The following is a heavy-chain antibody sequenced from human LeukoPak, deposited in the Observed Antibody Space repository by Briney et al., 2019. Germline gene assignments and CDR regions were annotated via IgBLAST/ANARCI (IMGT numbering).Heavy chain of an antibody. J-gene: IGHJ5*02. V-gene: IGHV1-18*01. D-gene: IGHD2-15*01. CDR1: GYTFTSYG. Sequence: ASVKVPCKASGYTFTSYGISWVRQAPGQGLEWMGWISAYNGNTNYAQKLQGRVTMTTDTSTSTAYMELRSLRSDDTAVYYCARGPRIVVVVAATTQRFDPWGQGTLVTVSS. CDR2: ISAYNGNT. CDR3: ARGPRIVVVVAATTQRFDP.